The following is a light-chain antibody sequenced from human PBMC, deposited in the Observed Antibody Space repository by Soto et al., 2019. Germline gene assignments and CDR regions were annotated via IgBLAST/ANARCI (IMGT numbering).Light chain of an antibody. J-gene: IGKJ2*01. CDR2: GAS. CDR3: QQYNDWPPYT. V-gene: IGKV3-15*01. CDR1: QSVSSR. Sequence: EIVMTQSPATLSVSPGERATLSCRAGQSVSSRVAWYQQKPGQAPRLLIYGASIRATGIPARFSGSGSGTEFTLTISSLQSEDFAVYYCQQYNDWPPYTFGQWTKLEIK.